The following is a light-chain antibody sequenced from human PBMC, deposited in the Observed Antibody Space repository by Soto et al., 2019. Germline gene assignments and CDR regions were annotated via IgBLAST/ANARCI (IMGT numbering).Light chain of an antibody. CDR2: GAS. V-gene: IGKV3-15*01. CDR3: QQYNKWPRT. J-gene: IGKJ1*01. Sequence: EIVMTQSPATLSVSPGETATLSCRASQSVSSNLAWYQQKPGQAPSLLIYGASTRATGIPARFSGSGSGTDFALTIRSLQSEDFAVYYCQQYNKWPRTFGQGTKVEIK. CDR1: QSVSSN.